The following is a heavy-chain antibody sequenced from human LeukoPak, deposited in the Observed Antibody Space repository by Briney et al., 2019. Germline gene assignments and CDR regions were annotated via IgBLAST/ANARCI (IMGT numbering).Heavy chain of an antibody. CDR3: AKTMSSHPYRDFDY. Sequence: PGGSLRLSCAASGFTFSSYGMHWVRRAPGKGLEWVAVISYDGSNKYYADSVKGRFTISRDNSKNTLYLQMNSLRAEDTAVYYCAKTMSSHPYRDFDYWGQGTLVTVSS. D-gene: IGHD1-14*01. V-gene: IGHV3-30*18. CDR2: ISYDGSNK. CDR1: GFTFSSYG. J-gene: IGHJ4*02.